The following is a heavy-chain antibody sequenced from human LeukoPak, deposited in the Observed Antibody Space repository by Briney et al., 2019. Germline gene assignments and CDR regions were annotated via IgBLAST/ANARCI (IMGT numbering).Heavy chain of an antibody. CDR2: ISDDGTYT. Sequence: GGSLGLSCAASGFSFSRHWMHWVRHAPGKGLVWVSRISDDGTYTANVDSVEGRFAISRDNVRNTLYLHMNSLRAEDTAVYYCASFGISWGSAYWGQGTLVTVSS. CDR3: ASFGISWGSAY. V-gene: IGHV3-74*03. D-gene: IGHD2-21*01. J-gene: IGHJ4*02. CDR1: GFSFSRHW.